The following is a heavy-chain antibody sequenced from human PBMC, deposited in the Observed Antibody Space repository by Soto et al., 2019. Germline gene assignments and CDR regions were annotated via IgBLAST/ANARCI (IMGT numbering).Heavy chain of an antibody. Sequence: PGGSLRLSCAASGFTFSDYYMSWIRQAPGKGLEWVSYITYNGSTIYYADSVKGRFTISRDNSKNTLYLQMNSLRAEDTAVYYCARDSSRNDILTGYYWYYYYGMDVWGQGTTVTVSS. CDR3: ARDSSRNDILTGYYWYYYYGMDV. D-gene: IGHD3-9*01. CDR2: ITYNGSTI. V-gene: IGHV3-11*04. CDR1: GFTFSDYY. J-gene: IGHJ6*02.